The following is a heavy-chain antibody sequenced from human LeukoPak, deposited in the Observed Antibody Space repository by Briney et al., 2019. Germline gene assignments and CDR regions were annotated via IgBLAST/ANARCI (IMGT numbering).Heavy chain of an antibody. J-gene: IGHJ6*03. CDR1: GYSFTSYG. CDR3: ARTGGGGSIAARLHYYYMDV. D-gene: IGHD6-6*01. Sequence: ASLKVSCKASGYSFTSYGISWVRQAPGQGLEWMGWISPYSGNTNYVQNLQGRVTMTTDTSTSTAYMELRSLTSDDTAVYYCARTGGGGSIAARLHYYYMDVWGKGTTVTVSS. V-gene: IGHV1-18*01. CDR2: ISPYSGNT.